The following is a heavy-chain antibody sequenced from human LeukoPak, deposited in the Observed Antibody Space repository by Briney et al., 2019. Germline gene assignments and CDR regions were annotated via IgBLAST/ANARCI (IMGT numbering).Heavy chain of an antibody. Sequence: GGSLRLSCAASGFTFRSYWMKWVRQAPGKGLEWVANIKQDGSEKYYVDSVKGRFTISRDNAKNSLYLQMNSLRAEDTAGYYCARAQFDSWGQGTLVTVSS. CDR2: IKQDGSEK. CDR1: GFTFRSYW. J-gene: IGHJ4*02. V-gene: IGHV3-7*04. CDR3: ARAQFDS.